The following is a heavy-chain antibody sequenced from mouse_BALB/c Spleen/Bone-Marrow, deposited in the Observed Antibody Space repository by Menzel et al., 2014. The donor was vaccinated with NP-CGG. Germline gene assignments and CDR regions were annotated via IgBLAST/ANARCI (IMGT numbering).Heavy chain of an antibody. CDR2: IWAGGST. J-gene: IGHJ4*01. CDR3: ARVTSSAVGAMDY. D-gene: IGHD3-2*02. Sequence: VQLQQSGPGLVAPSQRLSIPCTVPGFSLTNYGVHWVRQPPGKGLEWLGVIWAGGSTNYNSALMSRLSISKDNSKSQVFLKMISLQTDDTAMYYCARVTSSAVGAMDYWGQGTSVTVSS. CDR1: GFSLTNYG. V-gene: IGHV2-9*02.